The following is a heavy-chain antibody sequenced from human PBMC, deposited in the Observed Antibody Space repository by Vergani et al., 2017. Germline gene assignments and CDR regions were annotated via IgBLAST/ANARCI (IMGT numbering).Heavy chain of an antibody. J-gene: IGHJ4*02. CDR2: ININSGAT. D-gene: IGHD2-2*01. CDR3: ARLARVVVPAARPLDL. Sequence: QVQLVQSGAEVKKPGASVKVSCKASGYTFSDHRLHWVRQAPGHGLEWVGWININSGATKIAQKFQGRVTMGTDTSISTGYMELSSLRSDDTAVYYCARLARVVVPAARPLDLWGQGTLITVSS. CDR1: GYTFSDHR. V-gene: IGHV1-2*02.